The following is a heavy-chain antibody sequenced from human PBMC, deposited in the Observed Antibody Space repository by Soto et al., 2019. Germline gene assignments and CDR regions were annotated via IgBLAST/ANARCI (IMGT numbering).Heavy chain of an antibody. D-gene: IGHD2-15*01. CDR2: IYYSGST. Sequence: QLQLQESGPGLVKPSETLSLTCTVSGGSISSSSYYRGWIRQPPGKGLEWIGSIYYSGSTYYNPSLKSRVTISVDTSKNQFSLKLSSVTAADTAVYYCAGLGYCSGGSCTSDWYFDLWGRGTLVTVSS. CDR1: GGSISSSSYY. V-gene: IGHV4-39*01. CDR3: AGLGYCSGGSCTSDWYFDL. J-gene: IGHJ2*01.